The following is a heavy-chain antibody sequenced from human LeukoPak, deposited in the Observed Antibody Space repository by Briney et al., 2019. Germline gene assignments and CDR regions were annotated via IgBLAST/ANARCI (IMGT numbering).Heavy chain of an antibody. V-gene: IGHV3-48*03. CDR1: GFPFSTFE. CDR2: ISSSGSTI. Sequence: AGGSLRLSCAGSGFPFSTFEMNWVSQAPGKGLEWVSYISSSGSTIYYADSVKGRFTISRDNAKNSLYLQMNSLGADDAGVYYCARSMVSGCPGYWGQGTLVSVSS. CDR3: ARSMVSGCPGY. D-gene: IGHD3-9*01. J-gene: IGHJ4*02.